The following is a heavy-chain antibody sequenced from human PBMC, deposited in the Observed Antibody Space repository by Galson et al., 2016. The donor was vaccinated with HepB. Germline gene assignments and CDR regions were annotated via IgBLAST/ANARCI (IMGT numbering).Heavy chain of an antibody. J-gene: IGHJ4*02. CDR1: GYAFHTHS. CDR2: ISTRTGDR. CDR3: ARDLANSNSGWSMFDY. V-gene: IGHV1-18*01. D-gene: IGHD6-19*01. Sequence: SVKVSCKASGYAFHTHSISWLRQAPGQRPEWMGWISTRTGDRDYAQKFQGRVTMTTDRATETVYMELRSLTSDDTAMYYCARDLANSNSGWSMFDYWGQGTLVTVSS.